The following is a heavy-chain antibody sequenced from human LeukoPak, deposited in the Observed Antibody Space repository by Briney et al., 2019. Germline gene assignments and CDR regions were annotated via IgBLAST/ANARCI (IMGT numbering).Heavy chain of an antibody. CDR3: ARSRIAVAGTWYFDL. Sequence: GGSLRLSCAASGITFSSYAMSWVRQAPGKGLEWVSAISGSGGSTYYADSVKGRFTISRDNSKNTLYLQMNSLRAEDTAVFYCARSRIAVAGTWYFDLWGRGTLVTVSS. J-gene: IGHJ2*01. V-gene: IGHV3-23*01. CDR2: ISGSGGST. D-gene: IGHD6-19*01. CDR1: GITFSSYA.